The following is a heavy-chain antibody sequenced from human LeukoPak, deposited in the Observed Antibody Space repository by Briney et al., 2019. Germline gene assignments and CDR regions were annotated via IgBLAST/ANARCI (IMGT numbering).Heavy chain of an antibody. J-gene: IGHJ4*02. CDR2: IIPILGIA. V-gene: IGHV1-69*04. D-gene: IGHD3-22*01. CDR3: ARGGYDSSGYYWGYYFDY. Sequence: GASVKVSCKASGGTFSSYAISWVRQAPGQGLEWMGRIIPILGIANYAQKFQGRVTIAADKSTSTAYMELSSLRSEDTAVYYCARGGYDSSGYYWGYYFDYWGQGTLVTVSS. CDR1: GGTFSSYA.